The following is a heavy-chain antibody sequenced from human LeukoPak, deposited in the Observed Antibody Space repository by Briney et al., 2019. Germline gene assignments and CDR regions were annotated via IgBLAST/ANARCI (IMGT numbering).Heavy chain of an antibody. D-gene: IGHD1-7*01. CDR2: ISSSGSTI. CDR3: ARDLTGTTAFNYYYYGMDV. Sequence: GGSLRLSCAASGFTFSSYEMNWVRQAPGKGLEWVSYISSSGSTIYYADSVKGRFTISRENAKNSLYLQMNSLRAEDTAVYYCARDLTGTTAFNYYYYGMDVWGQGTTVTVSS. CDR1: GFTFSSYE. V-gene: IGHV3-48*03. J-gene: IGHJ6*02.